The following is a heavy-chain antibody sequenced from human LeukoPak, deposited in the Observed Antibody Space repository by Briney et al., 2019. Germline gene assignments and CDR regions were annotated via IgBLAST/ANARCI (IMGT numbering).Heavy chain of an antibody. CDR1: GFILSQYG. CDR2: ISGSGGST. D-gene: IGHD1-26*01. CDR3: AKGGKWDVTPFDY. Sequence: GGSLRLSCAASGFILSQYGFNWVRQAPGKGLEWVSAISGSGGSTYYADSVKGRFTISRDNSKNTLYLQVNSLRAEDTAVYYCAKGGKWDVTPFDYWGQGTLVTVSS. J-gene: IGHJ4*02. V-gene: IGHV3-23*01.